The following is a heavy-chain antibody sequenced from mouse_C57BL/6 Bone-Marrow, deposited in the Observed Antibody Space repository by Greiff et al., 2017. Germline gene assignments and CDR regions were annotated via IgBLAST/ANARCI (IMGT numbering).Heavy chain of an antibody. V-gene: IGHV14-2*01. CDR2: IDPEDGVT. J-gene: IGHJ4*01. CDR1: GFNIKDYY. Sequence: VQLKESGAELVKPGASVKLSCPASGFNIKDYYMNWVKQRTEQGLEWIGRIDPEDGVTKYAPKFQGKATITADTSSNPAYLQLSSLTSEDTAVYYCAHRVYSNYRRDYAMDYWGQGTSVTVSS. CDR3: AHRVYSNYRRDYAMDY. D-gene: IGHD2-5*01.